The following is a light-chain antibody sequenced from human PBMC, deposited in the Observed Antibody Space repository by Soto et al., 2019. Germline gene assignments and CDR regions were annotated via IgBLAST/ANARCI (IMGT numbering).Light chain of an antibody. CDR3: QQYGRSLPT. CDR1: QSISNNY. Sequence: ENVLTQSPDILSLSPGERVALSCRASQSISNNYLAWYQQKPGQAPRVLIYGASSRATGIPDRFSGSGSGTDFTLTISRLQPEDFALYYCQQYGRSLPTFGRGTKLEIK. J-gene: IGKJ2*01. CDR2: GAS. V-gene: IGKV3-20*01.